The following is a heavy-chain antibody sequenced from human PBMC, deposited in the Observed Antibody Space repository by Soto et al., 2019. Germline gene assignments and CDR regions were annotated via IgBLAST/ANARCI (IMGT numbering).Heavy chain of an antibody. CDR1: GSRFSNYV. CDR2: IIPIFNTT. J-gene: IGHJ4*02. CDR3: ARDEKNRARFDY. Sequence: QVQLVQSGAEVKTPGSSLKVSCTVSGSRFSNYVISWVRQAPGHGLEWLGRIIPIFNTTQYPQKFQGRVTITADKSTNTASLELSSLRSDDTAVYYCARDEKNRARFDYWGQGTLVTVSS. V-gene: IGHV1-69*06. D-gene: IGHD5-12*01.